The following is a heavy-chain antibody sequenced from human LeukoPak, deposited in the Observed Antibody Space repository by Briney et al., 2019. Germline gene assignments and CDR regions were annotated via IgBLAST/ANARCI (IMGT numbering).Heavy chain of an antibody. Sequence: PSETLSLTCAVYGGSFSGYYWSWIRQPPGKGLEWIREINHSGSTNYSPSLKSRVTISVDTSKNQFSLKLSSVTAADTAVYYCARGRAAWGQGTLVTVSS. CDR1: GGSFSGYY. CDR2: INHSGST. CDR3: ARGRAA. V-gene: IGHV4-34*01. J-gene: IGHJ5*02.